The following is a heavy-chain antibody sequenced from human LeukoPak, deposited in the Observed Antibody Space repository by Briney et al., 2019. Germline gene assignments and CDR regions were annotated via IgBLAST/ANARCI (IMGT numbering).Heavy chain of an antibody. Sequence: PGXSLILSCAASGFTFSSYSMNWVRQAPGKGLEWVSSISSSSSYIYYADSVKGRLTISRDNAKNSLYLQMNSLRAEDTAVYYCARGRGGFAVDYWGPGTLVTVSS. CDR2: ISSSSSYI. J-gene: IGHJ4*02. D-gene: IGHD3-10*01. CDR3: ARGRGGFAVDY. V-gene: IGHV3-21*01. CDR1: GFTFSSYS.